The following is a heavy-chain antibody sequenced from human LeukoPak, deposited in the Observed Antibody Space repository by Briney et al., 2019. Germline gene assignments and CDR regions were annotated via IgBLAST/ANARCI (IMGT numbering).Heavy chain of an antibody. V-gene: IGHV4-30-4*01. CDR2: IYYSGST. Sequence: KASETLSLTCTVSGGSISSGDYYWSWIHQPPGKGLEWIGYIYYSGSTYYNPFPKSRVTISVDTSKNQFSLKLSSVTAADTAVYYCAREKGTTVTPPGFDYWGQGTLVTVSS. CDR3: AREKGTTVTPPGFDY. CDR1: GGSISSGDYY. D-gene: IGHD4-17*01. J-gene: IGHJ4*02.